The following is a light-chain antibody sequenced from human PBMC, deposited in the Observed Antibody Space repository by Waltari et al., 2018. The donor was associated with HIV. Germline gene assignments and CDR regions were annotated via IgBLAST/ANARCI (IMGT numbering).Light chain of an antibody. CDR2: EGS. CDR3: CSYAGSSTFTLYV. Sequence: QSALTQPASVSGSPGQSITISCTGTSSDVGSYNLVPWYQQHPGKAPKLMIYEGSKRPSGVSNRFSGSKSGNTASLTISGLQAEDEADYYCCSYAGSSTFTLYVFGTGTKVTVL. J-gene: IGLJ1*01. CDR1: SSDVGSYNL. V-gene: IGLV2-23*03.